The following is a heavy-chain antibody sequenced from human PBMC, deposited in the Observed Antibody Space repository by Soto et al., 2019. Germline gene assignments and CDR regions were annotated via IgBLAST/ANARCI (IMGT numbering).Heavy chain of an antibody. CDR1: GFTFSGSA. D-gene: IGHD1-26*01. Sequence: EVQLVESGGGLVQPGGSLKLSYAASGFTFSGSAMHWVRQASGKGLEWVGRIRSKANSYATAYAASVKGRFTISRDDSKNTAYLQMNSLKTEDTAVYYCTRRLSESPFWGQGTLVTVSS. CDR2: IRSKANSYAT. CDR3: TRRLSESPF. V-gene: IGHV3-73*02. J-gene: IGHJ4*02.